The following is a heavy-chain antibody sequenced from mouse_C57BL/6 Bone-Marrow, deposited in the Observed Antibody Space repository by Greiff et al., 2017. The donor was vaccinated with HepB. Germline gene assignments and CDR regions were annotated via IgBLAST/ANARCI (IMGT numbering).Heavy chain of an antibody. J-gene: IGHJ3*01. D-gene: IGHD1-1*01. CDR3: ADRVYYGSSSWFAL. Sequence: VQLQQSGAELARPGASVKLSCKASGYTFTSYGISWVKQRTGQGLEWIGEIYPRSGYTYYNEKFKGKATLTADKSSSTAYMALRSLTSEDSAVCFWADRVYYGSSSWFALWGPGTLVTGSA. CDR1: GYTFTSYG. CDR2: IYPRSGYT. V-gene: IGHV1-81*01.